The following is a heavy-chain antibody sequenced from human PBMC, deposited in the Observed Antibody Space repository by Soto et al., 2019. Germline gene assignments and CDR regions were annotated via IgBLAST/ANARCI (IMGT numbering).Heavy chain of an antibody. CDR3: AVWYRGVPSQWDLNDAFDI. CDR1: GFTFSSYS. D-gene: IGHD3-10*01. Sequence: GGSLRLSCAGSGFTFSSYSMNWVRQAPGKGLEWVSSIGSSDIYIYYADSVNGRFTVSRDNAKNSLYLQMDSLRAEDTAVYYCAVWYRGVPSQWDLNDAFDIWGQGTMVTVSS. J-gene: IGHJ3*02. V-gene: IGHV3-21*01. CDR2: IGSSDIYI.